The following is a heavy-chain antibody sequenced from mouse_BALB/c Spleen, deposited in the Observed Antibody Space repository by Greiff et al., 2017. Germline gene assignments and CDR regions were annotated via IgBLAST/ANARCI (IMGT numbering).Heavy chain of an antibody. J-gene: IGHJ2*01. D-gene: IGHD1-2*01. CDR2: INPSSGYT. Sequence: QVQLQQSGAELARPGASVKMSCKASGYTFTSYTMHWVKQRPGQGLEWIGYINPSSGYTEYNQKFKDKTTLTADKSSSTAYMQLSSLTSEDSAVYYCASSGLRLDYFDYWGQGTTLTVSS. CDR1: GYTFTSYT. CDR3: ASSGLRLDYFDY. V-gene: IGHV1-4*02.